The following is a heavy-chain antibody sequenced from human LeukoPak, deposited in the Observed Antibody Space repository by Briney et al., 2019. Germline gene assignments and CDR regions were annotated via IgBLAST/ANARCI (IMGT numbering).Heavy chain of an antibody. V-gene: IGHV5-51*01. J-gene: IGHJ4*02. CDR2: IYPGDSDT. Sequence: GESLKISCKGSGYIFTHNWIGWVRQMPGKGLEWMGIIYPGDSDTRYSPSFQGQVTISVDKSISTAYLQWSSLKASDTAMYYCARQTRDGSGSRGYSFDFWGQGTLVTVSS. CDR3: ARQTRDGSGSRGYSFDF. D-gene: IGHD3-10*01. CDR1: GYIFTHNW.